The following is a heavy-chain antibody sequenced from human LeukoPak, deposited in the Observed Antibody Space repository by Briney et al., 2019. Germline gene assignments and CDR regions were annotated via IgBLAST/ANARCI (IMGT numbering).Heavy chain of an antibody. CDR1: EFDFSSHA. CDR2: ISISGSKT. V-gene: IGHV3-23*01. D-gene: IGHD3-10*01. CDR3: ARVEGLLLTLDY. Sequence: GGSLRLSCAASEFDFSSHAMTWVRQAPGKGLEWVSAISISGSKTYYADSVKGRFTISRDNSKNTLYLQMNSLRAEDTAVYYCARVEGLLLTLDYWGQGTLVTVSS. J-gene: IGHJ4*02.